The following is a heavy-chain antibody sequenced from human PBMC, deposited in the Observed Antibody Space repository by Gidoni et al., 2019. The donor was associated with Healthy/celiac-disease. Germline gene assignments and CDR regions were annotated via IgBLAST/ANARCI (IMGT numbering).Heavy chain of an antibody. CDR1: EFTLDDYA. V-gene: IGHV3-9*01. CDR3: EKDLSTSSPGGMDV. D-gene: IGHD2-2*01. J-gene: IGHJ6*02. CDR2: ISWSSGSI. Sequence: EVQLVESGGGLVQPGRSLRLSCAASEFTLDDYAMHWVRKAPWKGLELVSGISWSSGSIGYGDSVKGRFTISRDNAKNSLYLQMNSLRAEDTALYYCEKDLSTSSPGGMDVWGQGTTVTVSS.